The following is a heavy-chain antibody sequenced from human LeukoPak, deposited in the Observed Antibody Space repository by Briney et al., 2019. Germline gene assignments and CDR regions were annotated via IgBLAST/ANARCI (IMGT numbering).Heavy chain of an antibody. J-gene: IGHJ3*02. V-gene: IGHV3-48*04. CDR3: ARDMEPDAFDI. CDR1: GFTFSNAW. Sequence: PGGSLRLSCAASGFTFSNAWMNWVRQAPGKGLEWVSYISSRGSAIYYADSVKGRFTISRDIAKTSLYLQMNSLRAEDTAIYYCARDMEPDAFDIWGQRTMVTVSS. D-gene: IGHD1-1*01. CDR2: ISSRGSAI.